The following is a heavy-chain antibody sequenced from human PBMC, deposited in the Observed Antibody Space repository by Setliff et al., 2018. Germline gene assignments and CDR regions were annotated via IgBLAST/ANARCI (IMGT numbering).Heavy chain of an antibody. Sequence: SETLSLTCSVSGDSINPYYWTWIRQPPGKGLEWIGYIYTSGSTNYNPSLKSRVTISLDTSKNQFSLKLNSVTAADTAVYYCASGGAGFFTSGRWGQGTLVTVSS. CDR1: GDSINPYY. CDR3: ASGGAGFFTSGR. V-gene: IGHV4-4*08. J-gene: IGHJ4*02. CDR2: IYTSGST. D-gene: IGHD3-3*01.